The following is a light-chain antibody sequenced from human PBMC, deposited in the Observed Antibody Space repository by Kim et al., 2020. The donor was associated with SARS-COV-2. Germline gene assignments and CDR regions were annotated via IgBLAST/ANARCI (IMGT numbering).Light chain of an antibody. CDR1: QSISTY. V-gene: IGKV1-39*01. Sequence: ASVGDRVTITCRASQSISTYLNWYQQRPGKAPKLLIYAASSLQSGVPSRFSGSGSGTDFTLTISSLQPEDFATYYCQQSYSTPLTFGGGTKVDIK. CDR2: AAS. J-gene: IGKJ4*01. CDR3: QQSYSTPLT.